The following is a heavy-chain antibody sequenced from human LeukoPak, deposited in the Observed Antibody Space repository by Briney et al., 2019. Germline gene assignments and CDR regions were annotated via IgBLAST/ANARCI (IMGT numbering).Heavy chain of an antibody. D-gene: IGHD3-10*01. CDR2: INHSGST. J-gene: IGHJ4*02. CDR3: ARESRNYYGSGSHDY. CDR1: GGSFSGYY. V-gene: IGHV4-34*01. Sequence: SETLSLTCAVYGGSFSGYYWSWIRQPPGKGLEWIGEINHSGSTNYNPSLKSRVTISVDTSKNQFSLKLSSVTAADTAVYYCARESRNYYGSGSHDYWGQGTLVTVSS.